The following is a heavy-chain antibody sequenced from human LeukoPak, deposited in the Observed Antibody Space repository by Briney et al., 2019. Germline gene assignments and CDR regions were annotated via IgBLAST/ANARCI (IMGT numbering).Heavy chain of an antibody. CDR3: ARGLLRDGYTYTYSFDY. D-gene: IGHD5-18*01. CDR1: GCTVSTNY. V-gene: IGHV3-66*01. Sequence: GGTLRLSCAASGCTVSTNYMNWVRQAPGKGLEWVSVVYMGGTTYYADSVKGRFTISRDSTKNTIYLQMNNLRAEDTAVYYCARGLLRDGYTYTYSFDYWGQGTLVTVSS. CDR2: VYMGGTT. J-gene: IGHJ4*02.